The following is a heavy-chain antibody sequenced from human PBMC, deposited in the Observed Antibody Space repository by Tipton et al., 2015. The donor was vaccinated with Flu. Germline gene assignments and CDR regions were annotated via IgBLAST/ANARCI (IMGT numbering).Heavy chain of an antibody. CDR3: ARRDYSNYVSDPKNWFDP. D-gene: IGHD4-11*01. CDR2: TNRAGNT. Sequence: TLSLTCTVSGDSISRGSYYYNWIRQPPRKGLEWIGNTNRAGNTYYNPSLQSRVTLSVDTSKNRFSLRLISVTAADTAVYYCARRDYSNYVSDPKNWFDPWGHGTLVTVSS. V-gene: IGHV4-61*09. CDR1: GDSISRGSYY. J-gene: IGHJ5*02.